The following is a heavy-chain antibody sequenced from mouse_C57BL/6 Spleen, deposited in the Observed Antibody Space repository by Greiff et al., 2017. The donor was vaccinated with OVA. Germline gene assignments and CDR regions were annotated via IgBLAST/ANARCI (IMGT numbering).Heavy chain of an antibody. D-gene: IGHD1-1*01. CDR3: ASLALTSTVVASDAMDY. CDR1: GYTFTSYG. J-gene: IGHJ4*01. Sequence: VQLQQSGAELARPGASVKLSCKASGYTFTSYGISWVKQRTGQGLEWIGEIYPRSGNTYYNEKFKGKATLTADKSSSTAYMELRSLTSEDSAVYFCASLALTSTVVASDAMDYWGQGTSVTVSS. CDR2: IYPRSGNT. V-gene: IGHV1-81*01.